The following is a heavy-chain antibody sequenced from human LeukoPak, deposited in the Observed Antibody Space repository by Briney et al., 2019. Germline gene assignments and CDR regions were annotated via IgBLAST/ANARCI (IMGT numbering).Heavy chain of an antibody. CDR2: ISSSSSTI. CDR1: GFTFNSYS. J-gene: IGHJ3*02. D-gene: IGHD2-21*01. Sequence: PGGSLRLPCAASGFTFNSYSMNWVRQAPGKGLECVSYISSSSSTISYADSVKGRFTISRDNAKNSLYLQMNSLRDEDTAVYYCARDLMWAFDIWGQGTMVTVSS. V-gene: IGHV3-48*02. CDR3: ARDLMWAFDI.